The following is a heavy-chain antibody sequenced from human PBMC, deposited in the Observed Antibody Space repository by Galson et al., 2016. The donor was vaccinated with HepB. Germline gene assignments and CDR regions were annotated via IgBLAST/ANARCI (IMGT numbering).Heavy chain of an antibody. V-gene: IGHV3-33*06. CDR1: GFTFSSYA. CDR3: AKNSYSSPWYPDY. D-gene: IGHD6-19*01. CDR2: IWYDGSHE. J-gene: IGHJ4*02. Sequence: SLRLSCAASGFTFSSYAMHWVRQAPGKGLEWVAVIWYDGSHEYYADSVKGRFTISRDNSKNTVYLQMNSLSAEDTAVYYCAKNSYSSPWYPDYWGQGTLVTVSS.